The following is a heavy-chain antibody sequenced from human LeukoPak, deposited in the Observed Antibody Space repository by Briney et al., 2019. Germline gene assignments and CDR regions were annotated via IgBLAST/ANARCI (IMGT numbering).Heavy chain of an antibody. J-gene: IGHJ6*02. Sequence: ASVKVSCKASGYTFTNYILHWVRQAPGQRLEWMGWINAGNGDTEYSQKFQGRVTSTRDTSANTVYMDLRSLRSEDTAVYYCARVVTRLREGANQYDLDVWGQGTTVTVSS. D-gene: IGHD3-16*01. CDR1: GYTFTNYI. V-gene: IGHV1-3*01. CDR2: INAGNGDT. CDR3: ARVVTRLREGANQYDLDV.